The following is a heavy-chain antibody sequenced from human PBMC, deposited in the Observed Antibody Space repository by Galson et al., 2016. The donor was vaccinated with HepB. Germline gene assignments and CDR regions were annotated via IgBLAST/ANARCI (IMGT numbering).Heavy chain of an antibody. CDR2: ISSSSAHR. D-gene: IGHD6-19*01. CDR3: ARVTVAARSIPRTFDY. V-gene: IGHV1-18*01. CDR1: GYTFTNYH. J-gene: IGHJ4*02. Sequence: SVKVSCKASGYTFTNYHITWVRQAPGQGLEWMGWISSSSAHRNYAQTLQGRVTMTTDTSTNTSYMELTSLNYDDTAVYYCARVTVAARSIPRTFDYWGQGTLVTFSS.